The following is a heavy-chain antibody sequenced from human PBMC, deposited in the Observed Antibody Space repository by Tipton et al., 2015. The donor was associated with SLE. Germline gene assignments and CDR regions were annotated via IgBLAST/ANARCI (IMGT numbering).Heavy chain of an antibody. J-gene: IGHJ3*02. CDR3: AIFITGVGAFDI. D-gene: IGHD7-27*01. CDR2: IGGSGKST. V-gene: IGHV3-21*01. CDR1: GFTFSSYS. Sequence: GSLRLSCAASGFTFSSYSMSWVRQTPGKGLEWVSTIGGSGKSTDYADSVKGRFTISRDNAKNSLYLQMNSLRAEDTAVYYCAIFITGVGAFDIWGQGTMVTVSS.